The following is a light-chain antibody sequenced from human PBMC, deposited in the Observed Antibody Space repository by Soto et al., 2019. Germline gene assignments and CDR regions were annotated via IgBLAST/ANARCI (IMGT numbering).Light chain of an antibody. CDR2: GAS. CDR3: QQYVLSRWT. J-gene: IGKJ1*01. CDR1: QSVSSSY. V-gene: IGKV3-20*01. Sequence: EFVLTQSPGTLSLSPGERATLSCRASQSVSSSYLAWYQQKPGQAPRILIYGASSRATGIPDRFSGSGSGKDFALTISRLEPEDFAVYYCQQYVLSRWTFGQATKVEIK.